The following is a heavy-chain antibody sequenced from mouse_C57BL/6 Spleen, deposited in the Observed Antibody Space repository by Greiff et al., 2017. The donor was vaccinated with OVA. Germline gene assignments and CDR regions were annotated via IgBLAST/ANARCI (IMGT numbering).Heavy chain of an antibody. CDR1: GYTFTSYW. Sequence: QVQLQQPGAELVKPGASVKMSCKASGYTFTSYWITWVKQRPGQGLEWIGDIYPGSGSTNYNEKFKSKATLTVDTSSSTAYMQLSSLTSEDSAVYYCAREGITTVVATPGGAMDYWGQGTSVTVSS. V-gene: IGHV1-55*01. CDR3: AREGITTVVATPGGAMDY. CDR2: IYPGSGST. D-gene: IGHD1-1*01. J-gene: IGHJ4*01.